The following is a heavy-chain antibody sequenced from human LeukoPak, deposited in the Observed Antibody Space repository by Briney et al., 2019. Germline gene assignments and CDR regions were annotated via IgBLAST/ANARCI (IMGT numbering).Heavy chain of an antibody. V-gene: IGHV4-59*08. CDR1: GGSISGHY. Sequence: TSETLSLTCTASGGSISGHYWSWMRQPPGQGLEWIGEIHYNGNTKYNSWLKSRVTISVDMSKNLFSLRLSSVTATDTAVYYCARHANGYTFDMWGPGTMVTVSS. CDR3: ARHANGYTFDM. D-gene: IGHD5-18*01. J-gene: IGHJ3*02. CDR2: IHYNGNT.